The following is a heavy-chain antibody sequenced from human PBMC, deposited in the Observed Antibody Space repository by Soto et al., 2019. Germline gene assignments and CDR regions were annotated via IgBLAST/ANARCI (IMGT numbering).Heavy chain of an antibody. Sequence: SLKVPCKYSGGTFSSCAIIWVRQAHGQGLEWMGGIIPIFGTANYAQKFQGRVTITADESTSTVYMELSSLRSEDTAVYYCATRPDIVVVPAAPYYYYGMDVWGQGTTVNVSS. V-gene: IGHV1-69*13. J-gene: IGHJ6*02. D-gene: IGHD2-2*01. CDR3: ATRPDIVVVPAAPYYYYGMDV. CDR2: IIPIFGTA. CDR1: GGTFSSCA.